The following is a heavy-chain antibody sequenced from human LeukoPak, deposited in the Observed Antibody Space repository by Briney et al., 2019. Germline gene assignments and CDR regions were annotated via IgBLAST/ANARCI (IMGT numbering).Heavy chain of an antibody. CDR2: INHSGST. J-gene: IGHJ4*02. Sequence: PSGTLSLTCAVYGGSFSGYYWSWIRQPPGKGLEWIGEINHSGSTNYNPSLKSRVTISVDTSKNQFSLKLSSVTAADTAVYYCARGKVIDYWGQGTLVTVSS. CDR3: ARGKVIDY. V-gene: IGHV4-34*01. CDR1: GGSFSGYY.